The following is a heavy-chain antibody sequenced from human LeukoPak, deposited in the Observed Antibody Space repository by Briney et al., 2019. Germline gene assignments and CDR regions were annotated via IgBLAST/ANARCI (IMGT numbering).Heavy chain of an antibody. CDR2: IYYSGST. J-gene: IGHJ4*02. V-gene: IGHV4-39*07. CDR3: ARDYCSGGTCYDY. D-gene: IGHD2-15*01. CDR1: GGSISSGGYY. Sequence: PSETLSLTCTVSGGSISSGGYYWGWIRQPPGKGLEWIGSIYYSGSTYYNPSLKSRVTISVDTSKNQFSLKLSSVTAADTAVYYCARDYCSGGTCYDYWGQGTLVTVSS.